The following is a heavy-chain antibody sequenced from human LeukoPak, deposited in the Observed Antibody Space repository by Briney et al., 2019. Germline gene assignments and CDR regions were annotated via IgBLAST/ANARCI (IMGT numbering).Heavy chain of an antibody. J-gene: IGHJ4*02. CDR2: ISDSGDST. CDR3: AVHNSGFCY. CDR1: GFTFSIYG. Sequence: GGTLRLSCAVSGFTFSIYGMSWVRQAPGKGLEWVSAISDSGDSTYYADSVKGRFTISRDHSKNTLYLQMNSLRAEDTAVYYCAVHNSGFCYWGQGTQVTVSS. D-gene: IGHD3-22*01. V-gene: IGHV3-23*01.